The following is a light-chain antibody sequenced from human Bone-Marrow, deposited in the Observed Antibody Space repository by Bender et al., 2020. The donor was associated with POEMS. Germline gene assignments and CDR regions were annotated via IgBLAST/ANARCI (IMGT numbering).Light chain of an antibody. J-gene: IGLJ3*02. Sequence: QSVLTQPPSASGTPGQRVTISCTGTSSDIGGYNYVSWYQQHPGKAPKLLISDVSNRPSGVSDRFSGSKSGNTASLTISGLQAEDEADYYCSSHTATTTLWVFGGGTKLTVL. CDR3: SSHTATTTLWV. V-gene: IGLV2-14*03. CDR2: DVS. CDR1: SSDIGGYNY.